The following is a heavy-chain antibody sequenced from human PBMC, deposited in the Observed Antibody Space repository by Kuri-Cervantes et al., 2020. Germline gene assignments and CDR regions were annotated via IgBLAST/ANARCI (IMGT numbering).Heavy chain of an antibody. CDR2: VYYSGST. CDR1: GASVSGGSYY. J-gene: IGHJ5*02. Sequence: GSLRLSCSVSGASVSGGSYYWSWIRQPPGKGLEWIGYVYYSGSTKYNPSLKSRVTISVDTSKNQFSLKVTSVTGADTAVYYCARVLGWFDPWGQGTLVTVSS. CDR3: ARVLGWFDP. V-gene: IGHV4-61*01.